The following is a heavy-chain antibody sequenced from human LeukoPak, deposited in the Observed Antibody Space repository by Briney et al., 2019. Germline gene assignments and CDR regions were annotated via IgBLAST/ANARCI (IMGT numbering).Heavy chain of an antibody. Sequence: PGGSLRLSCAASGFTLSTYAMSWVRPAPGKGLEWDSGISGSAGTTYYADSVKGRFTISRDISKHTLYLQMNSLKTEDTAVYYCTTGCSGGSCQGWFDPWGQGTLVTVSS. J-gene: IGHJ5*02. CDR1: GFTLSTYA. CDR2: ISGSAGTT. V-gene: IGHV3-23*01. D-gene: IGHD2-15*01. CDR3: TTGCSGGSCQGWFDP.